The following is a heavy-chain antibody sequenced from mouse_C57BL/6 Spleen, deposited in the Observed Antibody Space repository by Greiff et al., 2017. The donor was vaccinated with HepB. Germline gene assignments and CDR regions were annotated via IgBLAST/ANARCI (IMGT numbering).Heavy chain of an antibody. CDR2: ISSGGSYT. CDR1: GFTFSSYG. V-gene: IGHV5-6*02. D-gene: IGHD2-3*01. Sequence: EVKLVESGGDLVKPGGSLKLSCAASGFTFSSYGMSWVRQTPDKRLEWVATISSGGSYTYYPDSVKGRFTISRDNAKNTLYLQMISLKSEDTAMYYCAKLVDGGYYDWYFGVWGTGTTVTVSS. CDR3: AKLVDGGYYDWYFGV. J-gene: IGHJ1*03.